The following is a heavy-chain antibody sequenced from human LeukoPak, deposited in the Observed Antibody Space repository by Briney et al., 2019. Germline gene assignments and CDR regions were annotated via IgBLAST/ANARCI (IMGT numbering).Heavy chain of an antibody. D-gene: IGHD3-22*01. Sequence: GGSLRLSCAASGFTFSSYSMNWVRQAPGKGLGWVSYISSSSTIYYADSVKGRFTISRDNAKNSLYLQMNSLRAEDTAVYYCARDPFDSSGLFDYWGQGTLVTVSS. V-gene: IGHV3-48*04. CDR2: ISSSSTI. J-gene: IGHJ4*02. CDR1: GFTFSSYS. CDR3: ARDPFDSSGLFDY.